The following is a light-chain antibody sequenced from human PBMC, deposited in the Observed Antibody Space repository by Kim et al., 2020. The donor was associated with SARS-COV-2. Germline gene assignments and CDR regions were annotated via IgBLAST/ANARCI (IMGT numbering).Light chain of an antibody. V-gene: IGKV1-33*01. Sequence: ASVGDRVTITCQASQDITKSLNWYQQKPGKAPNLLIYGASNLQPGVPSRFSGSGSGTDFTFTISSLQPEDIATYYCQQYENVRLTFGGGTKVEIK. CDR3: QQYENVRLT. CDR1: QDITKS. CDR2: GAS. J-gene: IGKJ4*01.